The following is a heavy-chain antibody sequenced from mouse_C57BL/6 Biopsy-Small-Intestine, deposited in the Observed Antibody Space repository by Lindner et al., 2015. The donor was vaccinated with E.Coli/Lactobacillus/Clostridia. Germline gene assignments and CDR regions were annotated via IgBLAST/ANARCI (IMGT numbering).Heavy chain of an antibody. CDR2: IDPEDGET. Sequence: VQLQESGAELVKPGASVKLSCTASGLNIKDYYMHWVKQRTEQGLEWIGKIDPEDGETKYAPKFQGKATITVDTSSDTAYLQLSSLTSEDTAVYYCARGYYYGSSPRWFAYWGQGTLVTVSA. CDR1: GLNIKDYY. J-gene: IGHJ3*01. CDR3: ARGYYYGSSPRWFAY. V-gene: IGHV14-2*01. D-gene: IGHD1-1*01.